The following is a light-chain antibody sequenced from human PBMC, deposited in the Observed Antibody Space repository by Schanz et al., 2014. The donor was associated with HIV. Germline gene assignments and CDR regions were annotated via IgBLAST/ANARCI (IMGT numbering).Light chain of an antibody. Sequence: QSVLTQSASVSGSPGQSITISCTGTISDVGSYNLVSWYQQHPGKAPKLIIYEGSKRPLGVSNRFSGSKSGNTASLTISGLQAEDEADYYCCSYAITTYVFGTGTKLTV. CDR1: ISDVGSYNL. V-gene: IGLV2-23*01. J-gene: IGLJ1*01. CDR3: CSYAITTYV. CDR2: EGS.